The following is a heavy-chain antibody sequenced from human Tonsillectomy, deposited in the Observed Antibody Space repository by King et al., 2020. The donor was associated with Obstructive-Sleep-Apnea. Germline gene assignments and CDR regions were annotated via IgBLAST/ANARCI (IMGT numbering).Heavy chain of an antibody. CDR2: VSWNSGRI. D-gene: IGHD6-19*01. Sequence: VQLVESGGGLVQPGRSLRLSCAASGFTFDDYAMHWVRQAPGKGLEWVSGVSWNSGRIGYADSVKGRFTISRDNAKNSLYMHMNSLRVDDTALYYCAKGLNSGWYVGPDYWGQGTLVTVSS. V-gene: IGHV3-9*01. CDR3: AKGLNSGWYVGPDY. J-gene: IGHJ4*02. CDR1: GFTFDDYA.